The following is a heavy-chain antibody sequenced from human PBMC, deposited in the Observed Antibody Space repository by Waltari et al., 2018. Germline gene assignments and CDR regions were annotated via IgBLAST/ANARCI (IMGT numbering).Heavy chain of an antibody. J-gene: IGHJ5*02. CDR1: GDSISSAYY. Sequence: QVQLQESGPGLKKPSETLSLTCRVSGDSISSAYYWGWIRQPPGKGLEWIGSINHSGSTYATPSLRGRGPTSVDTPKNQISLMLSSVTAADTAVYYCARHAGYGRDKFDPWGQGTLVTVSS. V-gene: IGHV4-38-2*01. CDR3: ARHAGYGRDKFDP. D-gene: IGHD5-18*01. CDR2: INHSGST.